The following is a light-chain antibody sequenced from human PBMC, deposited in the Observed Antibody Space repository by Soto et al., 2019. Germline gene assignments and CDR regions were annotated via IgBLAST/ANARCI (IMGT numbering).Light chain of an antibody. CDR1: QSVSSY. CDR2: DAS. J-gene: IGKJ4*01. Sequence: EIVLTQSPATLSLAPGEGATLSCRASQSVSSYLDWYQQKPGQAPRRLIFDASNRATGIPARFSGSRSGTNFTLTISSLEPEDFAVYYCQHRSNWPLTFGGGT. CDR3: QHRSNWPLT. V-gene: IGKV3-11*01.